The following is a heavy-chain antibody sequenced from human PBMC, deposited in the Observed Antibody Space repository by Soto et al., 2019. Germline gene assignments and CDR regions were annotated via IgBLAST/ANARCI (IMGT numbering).Heavy chain of an antibody. CDR3: ASLFILDENGMDV. CDR2: MYYTGST. D-gene: IGHD2-21*01. Sequence: QLQLQESGPGLVKPSETLSLTCTVSGGSISSSSYYWGWIRQPPGKGLEWIGSMYYTGSTYYNPSLKSRVTISADTSKNQFSLKLRSVTAADTAVYYCASLFILDENGMDVWGQGTTVTVSS. CDR1: GGSISSSSYY. V-gene: IGHV4-39*01. J-gene: IGHJ6*02.